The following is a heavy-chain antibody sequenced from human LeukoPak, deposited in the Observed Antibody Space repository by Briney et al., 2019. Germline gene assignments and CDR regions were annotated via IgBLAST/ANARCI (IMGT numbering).Heavy chain of an antibody. CDR2: ISYDGSNK. CDR1: VFTFSSYS. CDR3: SKDLGGGYYYYRMDV. D-gene: IGHD4-23*01. J-gene: IGHJ6*02. V-gene: IGHV3-30*18. Sequence: GGCLRLSCAASVFTFSSYSMHWVRQAPGKGLEWVAVISYDGSNKYYADSVKGRFTISRDNSKNTLYLQMNSLRAEDTTVYYFSKDLGGGYYYYRMDVWVPGPTVTVSS.